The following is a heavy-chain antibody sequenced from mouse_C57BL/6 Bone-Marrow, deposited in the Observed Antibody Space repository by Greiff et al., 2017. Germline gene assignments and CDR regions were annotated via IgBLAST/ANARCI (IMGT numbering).Heavy chain of an antibody. CDR2: INPSSGYT. CDR3: ARKLLMLRYYFDY. V-gene: IGHV1-4*01. D-gene: IGHD3-2*02. Sequence: LVESGAELARPGASVKMSCTASGYTFTSYTMHWVKQRPGQGLEWIGYINPSSGYTKYNQKFKDKATLTADKSSSTAYMQLSSLTAEDSAVYYCARKLLMLRYYFDYWGQGTTLTGSS. J-gene: IGHJ2*01. CDR1: GYTFTSYT.